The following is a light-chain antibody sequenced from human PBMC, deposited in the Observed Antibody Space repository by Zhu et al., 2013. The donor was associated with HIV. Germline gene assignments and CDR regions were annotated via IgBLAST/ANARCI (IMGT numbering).Light chain of an antibody. J-gene: IGKJ4*01. V-gene: IGKV1-13*02. Sequence: AIQLTQSPSSLSASVGDRVTITCRASQGIKNYLAWYQQKPGKAPKLLIYDASSLQSGVPSRFSGSGSGTEFALTISSLQSDDFASYFCQSYNSILGITFGGGTKVEIK. CDR2: DAS. CDR3: QSYNSILGIT. CDR1: QGIKNY.